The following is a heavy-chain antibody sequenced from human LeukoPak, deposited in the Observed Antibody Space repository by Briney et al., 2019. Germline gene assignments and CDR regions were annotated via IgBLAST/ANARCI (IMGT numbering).Heavy chain of an antibody. J-gene: IGHJ3*02. CDR3: ARTEALDAFDI. CDR2: IYPGDSDI. CDR1: GYTFTTYW. V-gene: IGHV5-51*04. Sequence: GESLKISCKGVGYTFTTYWIAWVRQMPGKGLEWMGVIYPGDSDIRYSPSFKGQVTISADKPITTAYLQWNTLKASDTAMYYCARTEALDAFDIWGQGTIVTVSS.